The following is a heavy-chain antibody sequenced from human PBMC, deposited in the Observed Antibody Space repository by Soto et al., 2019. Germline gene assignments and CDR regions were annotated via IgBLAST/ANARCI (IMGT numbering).Heavy chain of an antibody. V-gene: IGHV4-59*01. CDR2: IYYTGST. D-gene: IGHD2-8*01. J-gene: IGHJ4*02. CDR1: GGSISSYY. CDR3: ARVANGVFLY. Sequence: QVQLQESGPGLVKPSETLSLTCTVSGGSISSYYWSWIRQPPGMGLEWIGYIYYTGSTNYNPSLTSRVTISVDTSKNQFSLKLSPVTAADTAVYYCARVANGVFLYWGQGTLVTVSS.